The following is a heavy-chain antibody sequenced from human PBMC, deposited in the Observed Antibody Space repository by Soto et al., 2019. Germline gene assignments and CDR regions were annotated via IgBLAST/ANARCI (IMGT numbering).Heavy chain of an antibody. Sequence: QVQLVESGGGVVQPGRSLRLSCAAPGFTFSSYAMHWVRQAPGKGLEWVAVISYDGSNKYYADSVKGRFTISRDNSKNTLYLQMNSLRAEDTAVYYCASAFDWLFSGMDVWGQGTTVTVSS. CDR2: ISYDGSNK. J-gene: IGHJ6*02. CDR1: GFTFSSYA. V-gene: IGHV3-30-3*01. CDR3: ASAFDWLFSGMDV. D-gene: IGHD3-9*01.